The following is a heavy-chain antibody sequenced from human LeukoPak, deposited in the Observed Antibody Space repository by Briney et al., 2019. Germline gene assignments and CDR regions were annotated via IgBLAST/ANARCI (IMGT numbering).Heavy chain of an antibody. V-gene: IGHV5-51*01. CDR3: ARGGELGYCSITSCPFDY. J-gene: IGHJ4*02. CDR1: GYSFTSYW. CDR2: IYPGDSDT. Sequence: GESLKIPCKGSGYSFTSYWIGWVRQMPGKGLEWMGIIYPGDSDTRYSPSFQGQVTISADKSISTAYLQWSSLKASDTAMYYCARGGELGYCSITSCPFDYWGQGTLVTFSS. D-gene: IGHD2-2*01.